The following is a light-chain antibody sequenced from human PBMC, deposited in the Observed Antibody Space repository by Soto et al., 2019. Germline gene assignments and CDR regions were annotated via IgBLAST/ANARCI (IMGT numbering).Light chain of an antibody. CDR1: QDIGSV. Sequence: AIRMPQSPSSLSASTGDTVTITCRSSQDIGSVLAWYQQKPVTAPKVLISGASTLQSGVPSRFSGSGSGTDFTLTISSLQPEDFATYYCQQLNSYLSITFGQGTRLEIK. CDR2: GAS. CDR3: QQLNSYLSIT. V-gene: IGKV1-8*01. J-gene: IGKJ5*01.